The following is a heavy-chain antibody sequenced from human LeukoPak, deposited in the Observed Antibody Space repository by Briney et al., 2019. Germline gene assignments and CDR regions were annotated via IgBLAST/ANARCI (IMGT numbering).Heavy chain of an antibody. J-gene: IGHJ4*02. D-gene: IGHD3-10*01. Sequence: ASVEVSCKASGYTFTGYYIHWVRQAPGQGLEWLGGINPNNVGTKFAQKFKGRVTMTRDTSISTAYMELSGLGSEDTAVYYCGSWDYGSGSYSPYYWGQGTLVTVSS. CDR2: INPNNVGT. CDR3: GSWDYGSGSYSPYY. CDR1: GYTFTGYY. V-gene: IGHV1-2*02.